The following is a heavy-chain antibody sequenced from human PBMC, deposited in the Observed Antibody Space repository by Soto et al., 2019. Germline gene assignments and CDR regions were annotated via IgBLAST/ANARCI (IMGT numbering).Heavy chain of an antibody. J-gene: IGHJ6*02. CDR1: GFTFSSYA. CDR2: ISYDGSNK. CDR3: AXGHTVTSPFNYYYGMDV. Sequence: PGGSLRLSCAASGFTFSSYAMHWVRQAPGKGLEWVAVISYDGSNKYYADSVKGRFTISRDNSKNTLYLQMNSLRAEDTAVYYCAXGHTVTSPFNYYYGMDVWGQGTTVTVSS. D-gene: IGHD4-17*01. V-gene: IGHV3-30-3*01.